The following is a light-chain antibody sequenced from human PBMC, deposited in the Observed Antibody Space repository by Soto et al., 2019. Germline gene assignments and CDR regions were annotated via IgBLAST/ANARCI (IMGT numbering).Light chain of an antibody. J-gene: IGLJ1*01. CDR3: CSYAGSSTPYV. V-gene: IGLV2-23*01. Sequence: QSVLTQPASVSGSPGQSISISCTGTSSDFGSYNLVSWYQQHPGKAPKLMIYEGSKRPSGVSNRFSGSKSGNTASLTISGLQAEDEADYYCCSYAGSSTPYVVGTGTKAT. CDR1: SSDFGSYNL. CDR2: EGS.